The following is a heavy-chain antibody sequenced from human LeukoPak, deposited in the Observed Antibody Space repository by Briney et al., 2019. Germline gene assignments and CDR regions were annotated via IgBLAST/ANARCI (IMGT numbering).Heavy chain of an antibody. J-gene: IGHJ4*02. V-gene: IGHV1-46*01. Sequence: ASVKVSCKASVGTFSSYAISWVRQAPGQGLEWMGIINPSGGSTSYAQKFQGRVTMTRDTSTSTVYMELSSLRSEDTAVYYCARGSSGWYSVAYWGQGTLVTVSS. CDR3: ARGSSGWYSVAY. CDR1: VGTFSSYA. D-gene: IGHD6-19*01. CDR2: INPSGGST.